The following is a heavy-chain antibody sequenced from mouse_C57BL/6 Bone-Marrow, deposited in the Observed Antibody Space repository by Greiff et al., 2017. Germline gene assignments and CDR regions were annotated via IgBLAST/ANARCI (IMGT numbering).Heavy chain of an antibody. CDR3: ARGITTVVASGDY. CDR2: INPSSGYT. D-gene: IGHD1-1*01. CDR1: GYTFTSYW. Sequence: VQLQQSGAELSKPGASVKLSCKASGYTFTSYWMHWVKQRPGQGLEWIGYINPSSGYTKYNQKFKDKATLTADKSSSTAYMQLSSLTYEDSAVYYCARGITTVVASGDYWGQGTSVTVSS. V-gene: IGHV1-7*01. J-gene: IGHJ4*01.